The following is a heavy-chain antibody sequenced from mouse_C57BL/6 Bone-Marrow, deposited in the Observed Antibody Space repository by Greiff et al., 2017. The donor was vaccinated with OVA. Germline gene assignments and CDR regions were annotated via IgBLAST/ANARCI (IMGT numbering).Heavy chain of an antibody. CDR2: INPTYGNT. CDR3: AREGKLWSYFDY. CDR1: GYPFTDYN. Sequence: EVQLPQSGPGLVKPGASVKISCKASGYPFTDYNINWVKQRNRKSLGWIGEINPTYGNTNYNQKFKDKATLTVDQSSSTAYMQLNSLTSEDSAVYYCAREGKLWSYFDYWGQGTTLTVSS. V-gene: IGHV1-39*01. J-gene: IGHJ2*01. D-gene: IGHD1-1*02.